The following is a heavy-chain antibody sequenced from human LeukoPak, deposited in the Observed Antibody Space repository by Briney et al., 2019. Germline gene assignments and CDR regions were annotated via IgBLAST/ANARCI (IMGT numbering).Heavy chain of an antibody. CDR3: AGGIQELDR. CDR1: VGSISSYY. V-gene: IGHV4-4*07. CDR2: IYSSGSP. Sequence: PSETLSLTCTVPVGSISSYYCSSIRQPGGKGLELVGRIYSSGSPNTNPSRKSRVTMSLDTSNNQFSLKLRSLPPPAPAVSFPAGGIQELDRWGQGTLVTVSS. J-gene: IGHJ5*02. D-gene: IGHD1-1*01.